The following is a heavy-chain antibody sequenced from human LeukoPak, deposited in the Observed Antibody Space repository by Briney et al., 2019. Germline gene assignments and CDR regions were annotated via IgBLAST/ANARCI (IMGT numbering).Heavy chain of an antibody. V-gene: IGHV4-34*01. Sequence: SETLSLTCAVYGGSFSGYYWSWIRQPPGKGLEWIGEINHSGSTNYNPSLKSRVTISVDTSKNQFSLKLSSVTAADTAVYYCARHVGKWGFDYWGQGTLVTVSS. CDR2: INHSGST. J-gene: IGHJ4*02. CDR1: GGSFSGYY. CDR3: ARHVGKWGFDY. D-gene: IGHD7-27*01.